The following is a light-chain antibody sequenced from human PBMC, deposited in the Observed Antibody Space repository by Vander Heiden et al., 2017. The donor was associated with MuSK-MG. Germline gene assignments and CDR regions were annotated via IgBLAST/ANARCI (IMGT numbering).Light chain of an antibody. V-gene: IGKV1-39*01. J-gene: IGKJ3*01. CDR2: AAS. CDR3: QQSDIIPLT. CDR1: QSITNY. Sequence: DIQMTQSPSSLSASVGDRVTITCRASQSITNYLNWYQKKPGKAPKLLIYAASSLQSGVPLRFSGSGSGTDFTLTITRLQPEDVATYFCQQSDIIPLTFGHGTKVNIK.